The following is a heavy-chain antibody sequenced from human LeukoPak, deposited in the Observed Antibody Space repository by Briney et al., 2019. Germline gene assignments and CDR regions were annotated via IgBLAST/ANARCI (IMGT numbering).Heavy chain of an antibody. CDR2: IGPYYGNA. D-gene: IGHD3-16*01. J-gene: IGHJ4*02. CDR3: ARDLYSRYPSGY. V-gene: IGHV1-18*01. CDR1: GYTLTDYG. Sequence: ASVKVSCKSSGYTLTDYGIIWVRQAPGQGLEWMGWIGPYYGNARYTEKFKGRVTMTTDTSTSTAYMELRSLRSDDTAVYYCARDLYSRYPSGYWGQGTLVTVSS.